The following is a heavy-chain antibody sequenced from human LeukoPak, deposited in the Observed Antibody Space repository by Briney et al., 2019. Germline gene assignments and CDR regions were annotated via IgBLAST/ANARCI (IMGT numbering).Heavy chain of an antibody. Sequence: GWSLRLSRAGSRLTYRLCAMHGLGQAPGKGLEWVAITSYDESNQYYADPVKGRFTVSRDNSKHTLYLQMNSLRAEDTAVYYSAKEKYSAYASATDYWGQGTLVTVSS. V-gene: IGHV3-30-3*01. CDR2: TSYDESNQ. CDR1: RLTYRLCA. D-gene: IGHD5-12*01. J-gene: IGHJ4*02. CDR3: AKEKYSAYASATDY.